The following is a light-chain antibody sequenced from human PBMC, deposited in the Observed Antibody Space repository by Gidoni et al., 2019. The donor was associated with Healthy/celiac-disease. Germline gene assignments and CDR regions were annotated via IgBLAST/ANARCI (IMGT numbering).Light chain of an antibody. Sequence: QSALTQPASVSGSPGPSITISCTGTSSDVGGYNYVSWYHQPPGKAPQLMIYEVSNRPSGVPDRFSGSKSGNTASLTISGLQAEDEADYYCSSYTSSSTLGVFGGGTKLTVL. CDR3: SSYTSSSTLGV. V-gene: IGLV2-14*01. J-gene: IGLJ3*02. CDR2: EVS. CDR1: SSDVGGYNY.